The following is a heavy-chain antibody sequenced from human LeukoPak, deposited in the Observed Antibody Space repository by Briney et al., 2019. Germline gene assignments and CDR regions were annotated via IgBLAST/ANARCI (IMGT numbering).Heavy chain of an antibody. J-gene: IGHJ3*02. D-gene: IGHD3-3*01. Sequence: SVKVSCKASGYTFTSYGISWVRQAPGQGLEWMGRIIPILGIANYAQKFQGRVTITADKSTSTAYMELSSLRSEDTAVYYCARVLYDFWSGYYKGGSSSWYPVGAFDIWGQGTMVTVSS. V-gene: IGHV1-69*04. CDR1: GYTFTSYG. CDR2: IIPILGIA. CDR3: ARVLYDFWSGYYKGGSSSWYPVGAFDI.